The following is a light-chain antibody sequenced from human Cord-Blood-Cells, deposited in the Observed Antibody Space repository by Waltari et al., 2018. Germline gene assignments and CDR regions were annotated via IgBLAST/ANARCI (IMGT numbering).Light chain of an antibody. Sequence: DIQMTQSPSSLSDSVGDSVTITCRASQSISSYLNWYQQKPGKAPKLLIYAAFSLQSGVPSRFSGSGSGTDFTLTISRLQPEDFATYYCQQSYSTPLTFGGGTKVEIK. J-gene: IGKJ4*01. CDR2: AAF. V-gene: IGKV1-39*01. CDR3: QQSYSTPLT. CDR1: QSISSY.